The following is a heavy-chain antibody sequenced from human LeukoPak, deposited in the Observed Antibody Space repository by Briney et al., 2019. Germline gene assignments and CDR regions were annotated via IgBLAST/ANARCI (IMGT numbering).Heavy chain of an antibody. CDR3: ARGPFGPEYYFDY. V-gene: IGHV3-64*01. CDR1: GFTFSSYA. Sequence: PGGSLRLSCAASGFTFSSYAMSWVRQAPGKGLEYVSAISSNGGSTYYANSVKGRFTISRDNSKNTLYLQMGSLRAEDMAVYYCARGPFGPEYYFDYWGQGTLVTVSS. D-gene: IGHD3-10*01. J-gene: IGHJ4*02. CDR2: ISSNGGST.